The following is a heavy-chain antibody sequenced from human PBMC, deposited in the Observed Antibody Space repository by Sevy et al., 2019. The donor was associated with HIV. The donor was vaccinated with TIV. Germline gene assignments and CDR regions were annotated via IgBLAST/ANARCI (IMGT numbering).Heavy chain of an antibody. CDR1: GFTFRNYA. CDR3: AREGQLWFVYYFDN. Sequence: GESLKISCTASGFTFRNYAMNWVRQAPGKGLERVALISYDGSNKYCADSVRGRFAISRDNSKNTLYLQMNSLRPEDTAIYYCAREGQLWFVYYFDNWGQGTLVTVSS. J-gene: IGHJ4*02. D-gene: IGHD3-10*01. V-gene: IGHV3-30*09. CDR2: ISYDGSNK.